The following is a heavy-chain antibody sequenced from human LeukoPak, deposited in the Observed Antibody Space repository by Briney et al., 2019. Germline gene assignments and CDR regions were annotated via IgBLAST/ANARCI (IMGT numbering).Heavy chain of an antibody. J-gene: IGHJ4*02. V-gene: IGHV3-48*01. CDR2: IDRDSSIT. Sequence: GGSLRLSCAASGFTFSSYSMNWVRQAPGKGLEWVSFIDRDSSITYYADSVRGRFIISRDNARNSLFLQMNSLRAEDTAVYFCATYDSGWYLTYWGQGTLVTVSS. D-gene: IGHD6-19*01. CDR3: ATYDSGWYLTY. CDR1: GFTFSSYS.